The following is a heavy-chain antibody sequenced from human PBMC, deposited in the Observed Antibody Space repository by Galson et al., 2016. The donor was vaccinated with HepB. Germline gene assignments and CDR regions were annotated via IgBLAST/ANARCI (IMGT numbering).Heavy chain of an antibody. CDR3: ARAPTKYHYYYYMDV. CDR1: GFSFSSYS. J-gene: IGHJ6*03. D-gene: IGHD6-6*01. V-gene: IGHV3-48*01. Sequence: LRLSCAASGFSFSSYSMNWVRQAPGKGLEWVSYITSSSSTIYCADSVQGRFTISRDNAKNSLYLQMNSLRGEDTAMYYCARAPTKYHYYYYMDVWGKGTTVTVSS. CDR2: ITSSSSTI.